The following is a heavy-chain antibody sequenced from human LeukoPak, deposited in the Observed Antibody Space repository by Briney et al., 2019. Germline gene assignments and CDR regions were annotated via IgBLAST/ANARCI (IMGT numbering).Heavy chain of an antibody. CDR2: IYWDDDK. V-gene: IGHV2-5*02. CDR3: AHSDGVYPNDAFHI. CDR1: GCSFTTSGVG. Sequence: SGPTLFNPTQTLTLSFTLSGCSFTTSGVGVGWIRQPPGKALEWLALIYWDDDKYYSPSLKSRLTITNDTSKNQVVLTVTNMDPVDTATYYCAHSDGVYPNDAFHIWGQGTKVTVSS. D-gene: IGHD2-8*01. J-gene: IGHJ3*02.